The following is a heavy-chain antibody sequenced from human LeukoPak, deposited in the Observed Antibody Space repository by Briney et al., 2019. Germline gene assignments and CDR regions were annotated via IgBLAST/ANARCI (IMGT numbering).Heavy chain of an antibody. CDR3: AKDRYGEYCPFAD. J-gene: IGHJ3*01. CDR2: IPSDGSYT. Sequence: GGSLRLSCAASGFTFSSYGMHWVRQAPGKGLEWVALIPSDGSYTYYADSVKGRFTISRDNSKNTLSLQMNSVRPDDTAVYYCAKDRYGEYCPFADWGQGTMVTVSS. D-gene: IGHD4-17*01. CDR1: GFTFSSYG. V-gene: IGHV3-30*02.